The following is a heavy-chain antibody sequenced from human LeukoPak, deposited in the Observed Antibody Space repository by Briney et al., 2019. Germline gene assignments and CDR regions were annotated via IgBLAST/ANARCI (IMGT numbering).Heavy chain of an antibody. D-gene: IGHD3-22*01. CDR3: TKDITVQIWLLGFNS. Sequence: GGSLRLSCVVSDFIFSSYAMSWVRQVPGKGLEWVSVISGSGVSTNYADSVKGRFTISRDNSKNTLYLQMNSPRAEDTAVYYCTKDITVQIWLLGFNSWGQGTLVTVAS. V-gene: IGHV3-23*01. J-gene: IGHJ1*01. CDR2: ISGSGVST. CDR1: DFIFSSYA.